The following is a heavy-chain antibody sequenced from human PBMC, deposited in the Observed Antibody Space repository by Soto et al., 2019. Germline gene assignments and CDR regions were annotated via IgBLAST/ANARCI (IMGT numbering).Heavy chain of an antibody. Sequence: SETLSLTCAVSGGSISSGGYSWSWIRQPPGKGLEWIGYIYHSGSTYYNPSLTSRVTISVGRSKNQFSLKLSSVTAADTAVYYCARGLAGSSSSWYRYWGHGTLLTVSS. D-gene: IGHD6-13*01. CDR2: IYHSGST. CDR3: ARGLAGSSSSWYRY. J-gene: IGHJ1*01. V-gene: IGHV4-30-2*01. CDR1: GGSISSGGYS.